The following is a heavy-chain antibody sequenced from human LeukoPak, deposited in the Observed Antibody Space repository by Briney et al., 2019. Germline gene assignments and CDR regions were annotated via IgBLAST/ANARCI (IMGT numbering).Heavy chain of an antibody. J-gene: IGHJ4*02. CDR3: AKGGVSDIGSWYGDYFDY. Sequence: GAALNLSCEASGFTFSDYGMHWGRQAPGKGLEWVAVVSADQSHKQYADSVKGRVTISRDNSKNTLYLQLNSLRSEDTAVYYCAKGGVSDIGSWYGDYFDYWGQGTLVTVSS. CDR1: GFTFSDYG. CDR2: VSADQSHK. D-gene: IGHD6-13*01. V-gene: IGHV3-30*18.